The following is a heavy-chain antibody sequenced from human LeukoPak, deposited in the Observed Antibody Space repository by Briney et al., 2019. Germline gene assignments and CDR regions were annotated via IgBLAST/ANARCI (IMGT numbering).Heavy chain of an antibody. CDR3: ARNRGNSGYTYYYYYYMDV. J-gene: IGHJ6*03. CDR2: IRYDGSNK. D-gene: IGHD5-12*01. V-gene: IGHV3-30*02. CDR1: GFTFSSYG. Sequence: GGSLRLSCAASGFTFSSYGMHWVRQAPGKGLEWVAFIRYDGSNKYYADSVKGRFTISRDNSKNTLYLQMNSLRAEDTAVYYCARNRGNSGYTYYYYYYMDVWGKGTTVTISS.